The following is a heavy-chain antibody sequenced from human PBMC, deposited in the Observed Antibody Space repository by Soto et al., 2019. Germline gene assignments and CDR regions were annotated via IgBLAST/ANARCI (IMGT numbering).Heavy chain of an antibody. CDR2: VSYDGSNK. J-gene: IGHJ2*01. V-gene: IGHV3-30-3*01. CDR1: GFTFSTYT. Sequence: QVQLVESGGGVVQPGRSLRLSCAASGFTFSTYTMHWVRQAPGKGLEWVALVSYDGSNKYYEDSVKGRFTISRDNTKNTLYLQMNSLRAEDTAMYYCARYLGGDKDLWGRGTLVTVSS. D-gene: IGHD4-17*01. CDR3: ARYLGGDKDL.